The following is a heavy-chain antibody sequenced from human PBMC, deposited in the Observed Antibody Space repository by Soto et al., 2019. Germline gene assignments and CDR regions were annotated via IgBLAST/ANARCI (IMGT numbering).Heavy chain of an antibody. J-gene: IGHJ1*01. Sequence: QVQLQQSGPGLVKTSQTLSLTCAISGDSVSSNDATWDWIRQSPSRGLEWLGRTYYSSKWYIDYSCSLKRRRTIKRVPPNDQSARHRIAVAPVDTGGNYCVRLVGNRLLVSWGPGTLVTVSS. CDR1: GDSVSSNDAT. D-gene: IGHD2-2*01. CDR3: VRLVGNRLLVS. V-gene: IGHV6-1*01. CDR2: TYYSSKWYI.